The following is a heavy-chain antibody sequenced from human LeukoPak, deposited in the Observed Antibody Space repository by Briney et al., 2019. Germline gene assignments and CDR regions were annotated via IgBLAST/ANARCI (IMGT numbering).Heavy chain of an antibody. CDR3: AKSLGASSWFSFDY. CDR1: GFTFDDYA. V-gene: IGHV3-9*01. J-gene: IGHJ4*02. D-gene: IGHD6-13*01. CDR2: ISWNSGSI. Sequence: GRSLRLSCAASGFTFDDYAMHWVRQAPGKGLEWVSGISWNSGSIGYADSVKGRFTTSRDNAKNSLYLQMNSLRAEDTALYYCAKSLGASSWFSFDYWGQGTLVTVSS.